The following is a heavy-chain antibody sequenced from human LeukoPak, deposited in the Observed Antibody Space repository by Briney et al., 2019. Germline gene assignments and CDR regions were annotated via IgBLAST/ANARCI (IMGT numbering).Heavy chain of an antibody. Sequence: SETLSLTCTVSGGSISSYYWSWIRQPPGKGLEWIGYIYYSGSTNYNPSLRSRVTISIDTSKNQFSLKLSSATPADTAVYYCARHREGVLDIWGQGTMVTVSS. V-gene: IGHV4-59*08. D-gene: IGHD1-26*01. J-gene: IGHJ3*02. CDR2: IYYSGST. CDR1: GGSISSYY. CDR3: ARHREGVLDI.